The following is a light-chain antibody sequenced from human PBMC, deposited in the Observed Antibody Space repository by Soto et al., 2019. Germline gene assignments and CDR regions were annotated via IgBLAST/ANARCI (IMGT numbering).Light chain of an antibody. V-gene: IGKV3-20*01. CDR3: QQYGSSPIT. CDR1: QSVTGSY. CDR2: GAS. J-gene: IGKJ5*01. Sequence: EIVLTQSPGTLSLSPGERATLSCRASQSVTGSYLAWYQQKPGQAPRLLIYGASSRATGIPDRFSGRGSGTDFTLTISRLEPEDFAVYYCQQYGSSPITFGQGTRLEIK.